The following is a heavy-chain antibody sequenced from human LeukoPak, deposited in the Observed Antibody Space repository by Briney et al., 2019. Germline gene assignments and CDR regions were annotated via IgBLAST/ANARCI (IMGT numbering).Heavy chain of an antibody. CDR3: AKDAGYIVVVPAAPFDY. CDR1: GFTFSSYG. V-gene: IGHV3-30*02. J-gene: IGHJ4*02. Sequence: GGSLRLSRAASGFTFSSYGMHWVRQAPGKGLEWVAFIRYDGSNKYYADSVKGRFTISRDNSKNTLYLQMNSLRAEDTAVYYCAKDAGYIVVVPAAPFDYWGQGTLVTVSS. D-gene: IGHD2-2*01. CDR2: IRYDGSNK.